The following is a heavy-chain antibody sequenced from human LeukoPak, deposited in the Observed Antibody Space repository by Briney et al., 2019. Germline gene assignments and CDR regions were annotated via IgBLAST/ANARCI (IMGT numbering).Heavy chain of an antibody. CDR3: ARGDYFDRYFDS. Sequence: PGGSLRLSCGASGFTFSNNWMSWVRQTPGKGLEWVATIKGDGSEKYYVDSVKGRFTISRDNAKNSLYLQMNSLRAEDTAVYYCARGDYFDRYFDSWGQGTLVTVSS. CDR1: GFTFSNNW. V-gene: IGHV3-7*04. CDR2: IKGDGSEK. J-gene: IGHJ4*02. D-gene: IGHD3-9*01.